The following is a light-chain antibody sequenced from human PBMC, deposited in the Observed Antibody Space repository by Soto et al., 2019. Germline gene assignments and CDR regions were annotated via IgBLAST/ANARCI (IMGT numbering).Light chain of an antibody. V-gene: IGKV1-39*01. J-gene: IGKJ5*01. CDR3: QQSYNTLIT. Sequence: DIQMTQSPSSLSASVGDRVTITCRASQSISNYLNWYQQKPGKAPNLLIYAASSLRSGVPSRFSGSGSGTDFTLTISSLQPEDFAAYYCQQSYNTLITFGQGTRLEIK. CDR2: AAS. CDR1: QSISNY.